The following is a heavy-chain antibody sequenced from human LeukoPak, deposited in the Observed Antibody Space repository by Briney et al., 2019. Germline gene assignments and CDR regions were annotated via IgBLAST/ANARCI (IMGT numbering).Heavy chain of an antibody. J-gene: IGHJ4*02. CDR2: INPNSGGT. V-gene: IGHV1-2*02. CDR3: ARVEYIYAPYNY. D-gene: IGHD5-18*01. Sequence: ASVKVSCKASGYTFTGYYIHWVRQAPGQGLEWMGWINPNSGGTNYARKFQGRVTMTRDTSISTAYMELSRLRSDDTAVYYCARVEYIYAPYNYWGQGTLVTVSS. CDR1: GYTFTGYY.